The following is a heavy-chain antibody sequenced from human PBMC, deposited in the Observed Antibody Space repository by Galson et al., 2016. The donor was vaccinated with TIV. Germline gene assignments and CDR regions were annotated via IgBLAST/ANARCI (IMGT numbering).Heavy chain of an antibody. V-gene: IGHV1-8*01. D-gene: IGHD3-22*01. Sequence: SVKVSCKASGYTFTSFDISWIRQAPGQGLEWMGWMSPSNGNTGYAQKFRGRITMTRHTSTTTVYMELRGLTSEDTAVYYCARGHYYDSSGYSFDFWGQGTLVTVSS. CDR3: ARGHYYDSSGYSFDF. J-gene: IGHJ4*02. CDR1: GYTFTSFD. CDR2: MSPSNGNT.